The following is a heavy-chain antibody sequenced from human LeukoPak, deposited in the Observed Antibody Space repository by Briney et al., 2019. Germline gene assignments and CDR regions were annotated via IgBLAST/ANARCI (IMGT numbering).Heavy chain of an antibody. CDR2: IRYAGSNK. V-gene: IGHV3-30*02. Sequence: PGGSLRPSCPASGLTFSSYGMHWVRQAPGTGLEWVAFIRYAGSNKYYADSVKRRFPISRDNSKNTLYLQMNSVRAEDTAVYYCAKDWGSSSGGWFDPWGQGTLVTVYS. CDR1: GLTFSSYG. CDR3: AKDWGSSSGGWFDP. D-gene: IGHD6-6*01. J-gene: IGHJ5*02.